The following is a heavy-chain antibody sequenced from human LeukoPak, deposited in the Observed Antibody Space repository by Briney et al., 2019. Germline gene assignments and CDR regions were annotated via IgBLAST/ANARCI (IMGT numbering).Heavy chain of an antibody. V-gene: IGHV1-69*04. CDR2: IIPILGIV. D-gene: IGHD5-24*01. CDR1: GVTFSSYT. J-gene: IGHJ4*02. Sequence: SVKVSCKAPGVTFSSYTISWVRQAPGQGLEWMGRIIPILGIVNYAQTFQGRLTITADKSTSTAYVELSSLRSEDTAVYYCARDGAEDGYQYYFDYWGQGTLVTVSS. CDR3: ARDGAEDGYQYYFDY.